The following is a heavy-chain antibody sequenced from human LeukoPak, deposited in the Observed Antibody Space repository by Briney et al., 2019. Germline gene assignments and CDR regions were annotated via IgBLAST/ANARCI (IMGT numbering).Heavy chain of an antibody. CDR3: ARATPHCTNGVCYSFDY. D-gene: IGHD2-8*01. CDR1: GGSFSGYY. J-gene: IGHJ4*02. V-gene: IGHV4-34*01. CDR2: INHSGST. Sequence: SETLSLTCAVYGGSFSGYYWSWIRQPPGKGLEWIGEINHSGSTNYNPSLKSRVTISVDTSKNQFSLKLSSVTAADTAVYYCARATPHCTNGVCYSFDYWGQGTLVTVSS.